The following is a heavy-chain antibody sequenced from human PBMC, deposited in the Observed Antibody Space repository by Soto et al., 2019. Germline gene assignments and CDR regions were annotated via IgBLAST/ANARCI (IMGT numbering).Heavy chain of an antibody. Sequence: EVQLLESGGGLVQPGGSLRLSCAASGFTFSSYAMSWVRQAPGKGLEWVSAISGSGGSTYYADSVKGRFTISRDNSKTTLYMKRNSWRAEDTAVYYWAKNHSGRCFFSSQHGGQAPLVTVPS. D-gene: IGHD6-13*01. V-gene: IGHV3-23*01. J-gene: IGHJ1*01. CDR2: ISGSGGST. CDR3: AKNHSGRCFFSSQH. CDR1: GFTFSSYA.